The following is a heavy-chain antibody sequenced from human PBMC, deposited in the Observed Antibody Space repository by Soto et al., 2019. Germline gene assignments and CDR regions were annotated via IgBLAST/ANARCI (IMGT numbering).Heavy chain of an antibody. CDR1: GGTFSSYA. CDR3: ASHSYGYFPHYYHGMDV. J-gene: IGHJ6*02. D-gene: IGHD5-18*01. V-gene: IGHV1-69*12. CDR2: IIPIFGTA. Sequence: QVQLVQSGAEVKKPGSSVKVSCKASGGTFSSYASSWVRQAPGQGLEWMGGIIPIFGTANYAQKFQGRVTITADESTSTXYRELSSLRSEDTAVYYCASHSYGYFPHYYHGMDVWGQGTTVTVSS.